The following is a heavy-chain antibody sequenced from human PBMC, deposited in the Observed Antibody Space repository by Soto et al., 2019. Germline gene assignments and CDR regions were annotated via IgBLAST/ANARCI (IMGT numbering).Heavy chain of an antibody. V-gene: IGHV3-23*01. CDR1: GFTFSSYA. Sequence: EVQLLESGGGLVQPGGSLRLSCAASGFTFSSYAMSWVRQAPGKGLEWVLAISGSGGSTYYADSVKGRFTISRDNSKNTLYLQMNSLRAEDTAVYYCAKDYGDYGLYWYFDLWGRGTLVTVSS. CDR3: AKDYGDYGLYWYFDL. J-gene: IGHJ2*01. CDR2: ISGSGGST. D-gene: IGHD4-17*01.